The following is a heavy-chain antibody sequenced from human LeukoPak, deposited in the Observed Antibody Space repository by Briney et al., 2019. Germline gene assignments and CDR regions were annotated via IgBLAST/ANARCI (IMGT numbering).Heavy chain of an antibody. V-gene: IGHV1-8*01. Sequence: ASVKVSCKASGYTFTSYDINWVRQATGQGLEWMGWMNPNSGNTGYAQKFQGRVTMTRSTSISTAYMELSSLRSEDTAVYYCARDTPQQDTAMALYYFDYWGQGTLVTVSS. J-gene: IGHJ4*02. CDR1: GYTFTSYD. CDR2: MNPNSGNT. CDR3: ARDTPQQDTAMALYYFDY. D-gene: IGHD5-18*01.